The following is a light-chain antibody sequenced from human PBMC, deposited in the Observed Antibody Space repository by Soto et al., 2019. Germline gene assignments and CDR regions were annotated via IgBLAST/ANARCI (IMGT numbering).Light chain of an antibody. Sequence: DIQMTQSPSSLSASVGDRVTITCQASQDISNHLNWYQQKPGKAPKLLIYDASNLETGVPSRFSGSGSGTDFTFTISSLQPEDIATYYCQQYDNLLPTFGGGTKVEIK. CDR3: QQYDNLLPT. CDR1: QDISNH. CDR2: DAS. V-gene: IGKV1-33*01. J-gene: IGKJ4*01.